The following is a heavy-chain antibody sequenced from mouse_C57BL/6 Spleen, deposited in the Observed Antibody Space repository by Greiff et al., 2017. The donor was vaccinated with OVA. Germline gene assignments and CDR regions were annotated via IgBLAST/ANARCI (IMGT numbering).Heavy chain of an antibody. CDR2: IDPSDSYT. Sequence: VKLQQPGAELVMPGASVKLSCKASGYTFTSYWMHWVKQRPGQGLEWIGEIDPSDSYTNYNQKFKGKSTLTVDKSSSTAYMQLSSLTSEDSAVYYCARSSYDGYYGYFDVWGTGTTVTVSS. CDR3: ARSSYDGYYGYFDV. D-gene: IGHD2-3*01. J-gene: IGHJ1*03. V-gene: IGHV1-69*01. CDR1: GYTFTSYW.